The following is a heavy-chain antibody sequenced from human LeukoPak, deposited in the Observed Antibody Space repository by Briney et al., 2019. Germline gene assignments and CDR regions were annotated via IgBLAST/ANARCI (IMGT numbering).Heavy chain of an antibody. CDR3: ARDTVTTFRFRDYYYYGMDV. CDR1: GFTFSNYA. CDR2: IWYDGTNK. J-gene: IGHJ6*02. V-gene: IGHV3-33*01. D-gene: IGHD4-17*01. Sequence: GRSLRLSCAASGFTFSNYAIHWVRQAPGKGLEWVAVIWYDGTNKFYADSVKGRFTISRDNSKNTLYLQMNSLRAEDTAVYYCARDTVTTFRFRDYYYYGMDVWGQGTTVTVSS.